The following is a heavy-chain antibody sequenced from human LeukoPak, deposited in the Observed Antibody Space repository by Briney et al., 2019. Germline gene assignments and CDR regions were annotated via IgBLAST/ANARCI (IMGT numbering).Heavy chain of an antibody. CDR2: IYYSGST. D-gene: IGHD6-13*01. J-gene: IGHJ4*02. CDR1: GGPISSYY. CDR3: ARGDIAAGGAPFDY. V-gene: IGHV4-59*12. Sequence: SETLSLTCTVSGGPISSYYRSWIRQPPRKGLEWIGYIYYSGSTNYNPSLKSRVTISVDTSKNQFSLKLNSVTAAGTAVYYCARGDIAAGGAPFDYWGQGTLVTVSS.